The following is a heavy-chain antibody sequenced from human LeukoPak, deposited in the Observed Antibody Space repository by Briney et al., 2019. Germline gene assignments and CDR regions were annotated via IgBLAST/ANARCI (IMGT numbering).Heavy chain of an antibody. D-gene: IGHD2-15*01. V-gene: IGHV3-15*07. CDR2: IKSKTDGGTT. Sequence: GGSLRLSCAASGFTFSNAWMNWVRQTPGKGLEWVGRIKSKTDGGTTDYAAPVKGRFTISRDDSKNTLYLQMNSLKTEDTAVYYCTTRSGGRKYYGMDVWGQGTTVTVSS. CDR1: GFTFSNAW. J-gene: IGHJ6*02. CDR3: TTRSGGRKYYGMDV.